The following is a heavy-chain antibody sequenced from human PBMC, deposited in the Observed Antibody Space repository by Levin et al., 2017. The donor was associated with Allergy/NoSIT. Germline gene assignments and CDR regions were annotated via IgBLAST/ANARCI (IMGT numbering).Heavy chain of an antibody. D-gene: IGHD1-26*01. CDR3: AKDRSRSFDY. J-gene: IGHJ4*02. CDR2: ILYDGSQK. CDR1: GFTFSING. Sequence: GESLKISCAASGFTFSINGMHWVRQAPGKGLEWVAHILYDGSQKNYAEAVKGRFTISRDNSKNTLDLQMNSLRPEDSAVYYCAKDRSRSFDYWGQGALLIVSS. V-gene: IGHV3-30*18.